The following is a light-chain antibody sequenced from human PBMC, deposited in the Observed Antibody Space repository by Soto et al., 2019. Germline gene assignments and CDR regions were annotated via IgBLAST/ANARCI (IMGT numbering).Light chain of an antibody. V-gene: IGKV1-5*01. CDR1: RTINTW. J-gene: IGKJ1*01. CDR2: DAS. CDR3: QQYDVH. Sequence: DIQMTQSPSTLSASVGARITITCRARRTINTWLDWYQQKPGKAPKLLIYDASTLESGVPSRFSGSGSGTEFTLTISSLQPDDFATYYCQQYDVHFGQGTNVEF.